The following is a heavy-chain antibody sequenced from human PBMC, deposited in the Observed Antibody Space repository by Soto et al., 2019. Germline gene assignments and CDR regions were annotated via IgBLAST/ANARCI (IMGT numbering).Heavy chain of an antibody. CDR3: AKFGSITIFGVVTRTPFDY. V-gene: IGHV3-23*01. CDR2: ISGSGGST. J-gene: IGHJ4*02. Sequence: TGGSLRLSCAASGFTFSSYAMSWVRQAPGKGLEWVSAISGSGGSTYYADSVKGRFTISRDNSKNTLYLQMNSLRAEDTAVYYCAKFGSITIFGVVTRTPFDYWGQGTLVTVSS. D-gene: IGHD3-3*01. CDR1: GFTFSSYA.